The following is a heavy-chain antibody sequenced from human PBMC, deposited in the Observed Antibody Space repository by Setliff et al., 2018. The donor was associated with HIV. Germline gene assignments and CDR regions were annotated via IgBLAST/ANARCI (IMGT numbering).Heavy chain of an antibody. Sequence: ASVKVSCKASGFTFSSSGISWVRQAPGQGLEWMGWINIKNGNTNYGQKLQGRVSMTRDTSTTTVYMELSGLRSEDTAVYYCARATEAGTIDYWGQGTRVTVSS. CDR3: ARATEAGTIDY. V-gene: IGHV1-18*01. J-gene: IGHJ4*02. D-gene: IGHD1-1*01. CDR2: INIKNGNT. CDR1: GFTFSSSG.